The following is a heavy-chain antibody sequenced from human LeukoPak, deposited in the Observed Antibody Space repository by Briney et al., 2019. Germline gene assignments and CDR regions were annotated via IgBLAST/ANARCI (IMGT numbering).Heavy chain of an antibody. J-gene: IGHJ4*02. CDR2: ISYDGSNK. D-gene: IGHD3-10*01. V-gene: IGHV3-30*18. CDR1: GFTFSSYG. CDR3: AKTGGYYYGSGSYYLDY. Sequence: PGRSLRLSCAASGFTFSSYGMHWVRQAPGKGLEWVAVISYDGSNKYYADSVKGRFTISRDNSKNTLYLQMNSLRAEDTAIYYCAKTGGYYYGSGSYYLDYWGQGTLVTVSS.